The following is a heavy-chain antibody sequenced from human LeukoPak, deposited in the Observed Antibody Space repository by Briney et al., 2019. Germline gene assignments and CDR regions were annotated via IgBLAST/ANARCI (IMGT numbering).Heavy chain of an antibody. CDR1: GFTFSSFT. V-gene: IGHV3-48*01. CDR2: ISGGSRDT. J-gene: IGHJ4*02. Sequence: GGSLRLSCAASGFTFSSFTMNWVRQAPGKGLEWVSSISGGSRDTYYADSVKGRFTISRDNAQNTLYLQMDSLRAEDTAVYYCKTRLRNDFDYWGQGTQVTVSS. CDR3: KTRLRNDFDY. D-gene: IGHD5-12*01.